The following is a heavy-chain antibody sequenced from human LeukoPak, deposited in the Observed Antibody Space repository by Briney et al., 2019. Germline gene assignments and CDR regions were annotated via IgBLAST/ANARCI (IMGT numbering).Heavy chain of an antibody. J-gene: IGHJ3*02. V-gene: IGHV1-2*02. CDR1: GYTFSDYY. Sequence: ASVKVSCKASGYTFSDYYMHWVRQAPGQGLEWMGWINPNSGGASYAQSFQGRVALTRDTSITTAYMEVSRLTSDDTAVYYCARGSLKSSADGFDIWGQGTLVTVSS. CDR3: ARGSLKSSADGFDI. CDR2: INPNSGGA.